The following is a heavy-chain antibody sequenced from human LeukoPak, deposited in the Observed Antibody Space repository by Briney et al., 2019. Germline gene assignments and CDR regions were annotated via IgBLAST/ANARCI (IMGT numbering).Heavy chain of an antibody. CDR1: GFTFSNYW. D-gene: IGHD1-26*01. V-gene: IGHV3-7*03. Sequence: PGGSLRLSCRASGFTFSNYWMSWVRQAPGKGLEWVAHIKEDGSEKYYVDSVKGRFIISRDNAKTSLYLQMNNLRAEDTAVYYCASKKSYRWAAFDIWGQGAMVTVSS. CDR3: ASKKSYRWAAFDI. CDR2: IKEDGSEK. J-gene: IGHJ3*02.